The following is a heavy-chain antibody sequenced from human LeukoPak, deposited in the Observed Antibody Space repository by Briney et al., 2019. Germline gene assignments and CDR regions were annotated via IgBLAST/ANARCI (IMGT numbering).Heavy chain of an antibody. D-gene: IGHD2-15*01. V-gene: IGHV3-30*04. CDR3: AAQPCSVGRCYLDY. J-gene: IGHJ4*02. CDR2: ISHHGSDQ. Sequence: PGGSLRLSCAASGVTSSNLAMHWVRQAPGKGLEWVAVISHHGSDQFYADSVKGRFTISRDNSKNTLFLQMNSLGAEDTAVYYCAAQPCSVGRCYLDYWGQGTLVTVSS. CDR1: GVTSSNLA.